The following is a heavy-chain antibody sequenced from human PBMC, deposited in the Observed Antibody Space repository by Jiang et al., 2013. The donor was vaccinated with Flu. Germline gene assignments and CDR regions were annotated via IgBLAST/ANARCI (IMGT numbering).Heavy chain of an antibody. Sequence: PGLVKPSQTLSLTCVISGDSVSSGTVIWSWIRQSPSRGLEWLGRTYYRSNWFKEYAESVKSRININADTSKNQFSLLLDSVTAEDTAVYYCARGNYDSSGTRFDYWGQGTLVTVSS. CDR3: ARGNYDSSGTRFDY. CDR2: TYYRSNWFK. D-gene: IGHD3-22*01. CDR1: GDSVSSGTVI. J-gene: IGHJ4*02. V-gene: IGHV6-1*01.